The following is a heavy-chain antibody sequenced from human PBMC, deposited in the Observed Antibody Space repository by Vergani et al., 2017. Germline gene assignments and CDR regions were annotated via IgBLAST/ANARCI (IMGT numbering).Heavy chain of an antibody. CDR1: GFTGYY. Sequence: VQLVESGGGLIQPGGSLRLSCAASGFTGYYMHWVRQAPGQGLEWMGWINPNSGGTNYAQKFQGRVTITADESTSTAYMERSSLRSEDTAVYYCAREGHKDDYSNYRDAFDIWGQGTMVTVSS. V-gene: IGHV1-2*02. CDR2: INPNSGGT. D-gene: IGHD4-11*01. J-gene: IGHJ3*02. CDR3: AREGHKDDYSNYRDAFDI.